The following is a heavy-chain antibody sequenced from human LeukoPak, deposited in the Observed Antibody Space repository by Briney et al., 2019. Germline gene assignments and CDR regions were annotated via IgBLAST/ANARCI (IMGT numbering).Heavy chain of an antibody. D-gene: IGHD5-18*01. CDR1: GFTFSSYA. CDR3: AKGDSAMVRRYYFDY. CDR2: ISASGVST. V-gene: IGHV3-23*01. J-gene: IGHJ4*02. Sequence: PGGSLRLSCAASGFTFSSYAMSWVRQAPGKGQEWVSVISASGVSTYYTDSVEGRFILSRDNSKKTLFLQMNSLRAEDTAVYYCAKGDSAMVRRYYFDYWGQGALVTVSS.